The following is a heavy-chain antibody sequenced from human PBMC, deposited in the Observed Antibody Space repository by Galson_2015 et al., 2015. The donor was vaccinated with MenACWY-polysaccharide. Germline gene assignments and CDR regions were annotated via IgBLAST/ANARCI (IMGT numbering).Heavy chain of an antibody. CDR3: TKAGAKYCSGSSCYFNWFDP. Sequence: SLRLSCAASGFSFSTYWMHWVRHAPGKGLVWVSRINADGSATGYADSVRGRFTISRDNAKNTLYLEMNDLRAEDTAVYYCTKAGAKYCSGSSCYFNWFDPWGQGTLVTVSS. CDR1: GFSFSTYW. CDR2: INADGSAT. V-gene: IGHV3-74*01. D-gene: IGHD2-15*01. J-gene: IGHJ5*02.